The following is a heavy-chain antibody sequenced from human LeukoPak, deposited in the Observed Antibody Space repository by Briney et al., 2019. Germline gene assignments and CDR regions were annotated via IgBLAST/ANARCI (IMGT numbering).Heavy chain of an antibody. CDR3: ARDDYGSGSSNFDY. CDR2: IYHSGST. Sequence: SETLSLTCTVSGYSISSGYYWGWIRQPPGQGLEWIGSIYHSGSTYYNPSLKSRVTISVDTSKNQFSLKLSSVTAADTAVYYCARDDYGSGSSNFDYWGQGTLVTVSS. D-gene: IGHD3-10*01. CDR1: GYSISSGYY. V-gene: IGHV4-38-2*02. J-gene: IGHJ4*02.